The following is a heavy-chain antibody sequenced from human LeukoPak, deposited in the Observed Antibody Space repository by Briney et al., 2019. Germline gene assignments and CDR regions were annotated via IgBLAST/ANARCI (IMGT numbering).Heavy chain of an antibody. J-gene: IGHJ6*03. V-gene: IGHV4-59*12. D-gene: IGHD3-3*01. Sequence: SETLSLTCTVSGASISSYYWTWIRQPPGKGLEWIGYLDYSGSTNYNPSLKSRVTMSVDTSKNQFSLKLSSVTAADTAVYYCARPAARSPWRNYYYMDVWGKGTTVTISS. CDR2: LDYSGST. CDR3: ARPAARSPWRNYYYMDV. CDR1: GASISSYY.